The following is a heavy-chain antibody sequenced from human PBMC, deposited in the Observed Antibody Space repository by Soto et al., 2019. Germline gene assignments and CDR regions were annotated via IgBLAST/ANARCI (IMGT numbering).Heavy chain of an antibody. D-gene: IGHD6-13*01. CDR3: AKRIAAAGLFDY. Sequence: PGGSLRLSCAASGFTFGSYEMNWVRQAPGKGLEGVSYSSSSGSTIYYADSVKGRFTISRDNSKNTLYLQMNSLRAEDTAVYYCAKRIAAAGLFDYWGQGTLVTVSS. CDR1: GFTFGSYE. J-gene: IGHJ4*02. V-gene: IGHV3-48*03. CDR2: SSSSGSTI.